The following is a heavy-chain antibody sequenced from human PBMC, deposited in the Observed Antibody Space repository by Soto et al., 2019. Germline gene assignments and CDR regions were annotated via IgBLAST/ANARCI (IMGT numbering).Heavy chain of an antibody. V-gene: IGHV3-7*01. CDR1: GFTFSSYL. D-gene: IGHD3-22*01. Sequence: EVQLVESGGDLVQPGGSLRLSCAASGFTFSSYLMSWVRQAPGKGLEWVANIKQDGSEKYYVDSVKGRFTISRDNAKNSLYLQMNSLRAEDTAVYYCARDRPNYYDSSGYFYWGQGTLFTVSS. CDR2: IKQDGSEK. J-gene: IGHJ4*02. CDR3: ARDRPNYYDSSGYFY.